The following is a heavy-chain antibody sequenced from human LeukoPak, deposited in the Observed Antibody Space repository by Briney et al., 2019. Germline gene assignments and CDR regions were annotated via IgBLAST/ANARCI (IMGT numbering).Heavy chain of an antibody. CDR1: GFTFSSYA. J-gene: IGHJ4*02. V-gene: IGHV3-30-3*01. Sequence: GRSLRLSCAASGFTFSSYAMHWVRQAPGKGLEWVAVISYDGSNKYYADSVKGRFTISRDNSKNTLYLQMNSLRAEDTAVYYWARYLGGYYYDSSVYPPPRAFDYGAQEPRAPVPS. D-gene: IGHD3-22*01. CDR3: ARYLGGYYYDSSVYPPPRAFDY. CDR2: ISYDGSNK.